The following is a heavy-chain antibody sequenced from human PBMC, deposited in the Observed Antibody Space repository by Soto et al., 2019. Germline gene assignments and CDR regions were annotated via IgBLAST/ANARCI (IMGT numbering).Heavy chain of an antibody. CDR3: PRDRYSSGWYDLDY. CDR2: RWYDVSNK. V-gene: IGHV3-33*01. Sequence: QVQMVESGGGVVQPGRSLRLSCAASGFTFSSYGMHWVRQAPGKGLEWVAVRWYDVSNKYYADSVKGRFTISSDNSKNTLYLQMNSLSAEDTAVYYCPRDRYSSGWYDLDYWGQGTLVTVSS. J-gene: IGHJ4*02. CDR1: GFTFSSYG. D-gene: IGHD6-19*01.